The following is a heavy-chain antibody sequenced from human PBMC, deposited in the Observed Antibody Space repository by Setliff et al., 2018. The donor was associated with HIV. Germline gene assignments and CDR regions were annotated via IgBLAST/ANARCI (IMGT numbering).Heavy chain of an antibody. V-gene: IGHV4-34*01. CDR2: INHSGST. CDR3: VRQGAVTGHSFDS. Sequence: PSETLSLTCAVYGGSLSGYHWSWIRQSPEKGLEWIGEINHSGSTNYNPSLKSRVTMSVDTSKNQFSLKLSSVTDADTAVYYCVRQGAVTGHSFDSWGPGALVTVSS. CDR1: GGSLSGYH. J-gene: IGHJ4*02. D-gene: IGHD6-19*01.